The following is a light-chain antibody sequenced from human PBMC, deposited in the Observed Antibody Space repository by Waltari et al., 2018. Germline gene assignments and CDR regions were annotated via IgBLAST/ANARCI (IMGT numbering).Light chain of an antibody. CDR3: QQYYGSPPWT. Sequence: DIVMTQSPDSLAVSRGERATINCKSSQSVFYSSNNKNYLAWYQQKPGQPPKLLIYWASTRESGVPDRFSGSGSGTDFTLTISSLQAEDVAVYYCQQYYGSPPWTFGQGTKVEIK. CDR2: WAS. J-gene: IGKJ1*01. CDR1: QSVFYSSNNKNY. V-gene: IGKV4-1*01.